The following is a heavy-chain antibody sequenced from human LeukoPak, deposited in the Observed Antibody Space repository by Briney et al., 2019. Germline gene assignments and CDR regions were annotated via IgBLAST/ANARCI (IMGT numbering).Heavy chain of an antibody. CDR3: ARTTSVTTFGFDY. D-gene: IGHD4-17*01. J-gene: IGHJ4*02. CDR1: GFTFSSYA. V-gene: IGHV3-64*01. CDR2: ISSNGGST. Sequence: GGSLRLSCAASGFTFSSYAMHWVRQAPGKGLEYVSGISSNGGSTFYAKSVKGRFTISRDNSKNTLYLHMGSLRAEDMAVYYCARTTSVTTFGFDYWGQGTLVTVSS.